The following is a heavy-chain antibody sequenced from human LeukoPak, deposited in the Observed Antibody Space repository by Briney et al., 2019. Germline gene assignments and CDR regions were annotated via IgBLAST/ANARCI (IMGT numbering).Heavy chain of an antibody. V-gene: IGHV6-1*01. CDR2: TYYMSKWYN. CDR1: GDSVSSNSAA. J-gene: IGHJ6*04. D-gene: IGHD3-3*01. Sequence: SQTLSLTCAISGDSVSSNSAAWNWIRQSPSRGLEWLGRTYYMSKWYNDYAVSVKSRITINPDTSKNQFSLQLNSVTPEDTAVYYCARVARTIFGVGMDVWGKGTTVTVSS. CDR3: ARVARTIFGVGMDV.